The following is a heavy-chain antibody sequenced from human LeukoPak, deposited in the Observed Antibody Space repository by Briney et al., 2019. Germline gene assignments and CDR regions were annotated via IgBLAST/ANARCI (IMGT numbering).Heavy chain of an antibody. V-gene: IGHV1-69*05. D-gene: IGHD6-6*01. Sequence: SVKVSCKASGGTFSSYAISWVRQAPGQGLEWMGGIIPIFGTANYAQKFQGRVTITTDESTSTAYMELSSLRSEDTAVYYCAKGNPQAPADWFDPWGQGTLVTVSS. CDR1: GGTFSSYA. CDR3: AKGNPQAPADWFDP. J-gene: IGHJ5*02. CDR2: IIPIFGTA.